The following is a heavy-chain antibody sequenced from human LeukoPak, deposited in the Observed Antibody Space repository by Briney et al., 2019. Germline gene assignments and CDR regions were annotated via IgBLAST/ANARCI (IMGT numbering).Heavy chain of an antibody. CDR3: ARDPDCSSTSCYYFDY. CDR1: GFTFSSYA. CDR2: ISYDGSNK. J-gene: IGHJ4*02. Sequence: GGSLRLSCAASGFTFSSYAMHWVRQAPGKGLERVAVISYDGSNKYYADSVKGRFTISRDNSKNTLYLQMNSLRAEDTAVYYCARDPDCSSTSCYYFDYWGQGTLVTVSS. V-gene: IGHV3-30-3*01. D-gene: IGHD2-2*01.